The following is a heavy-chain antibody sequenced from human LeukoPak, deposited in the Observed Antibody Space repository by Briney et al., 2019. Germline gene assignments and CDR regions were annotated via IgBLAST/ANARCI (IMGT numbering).Heavy chain of an antibody. J-gene: IGHJ4*02. CDR3: PRPSVGGDNWDDVGYFDY. CDR1: GYSFTSYW. Sequence: GESLKISCKGSGYSFTSYWIGWVRQMPGKGLEWMGIIYPGDSGTRYSPSFQGQVTISADKSISTAYLQWSSLKASDTAMYYCPRPSVGGDNWDDVGYFDYWGQGTLVTVSS. CDR2: IYPGDSGT. D-gene: IGHD1-1*01. V-gene: IGHV5-51*01.